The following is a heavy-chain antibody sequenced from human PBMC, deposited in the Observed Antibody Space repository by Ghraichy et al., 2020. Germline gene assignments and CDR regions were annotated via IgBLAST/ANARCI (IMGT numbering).Heavy chain of an antibody. CDR2: ISGSGGST. CDR3: AKGRLANERNSNDY. CDR1: GFTFSSYA. D-gene: IGHD2-8*01. Sequence: GGSLRLSCAASGFTFSSYAMSWVRQAPGKGLEWVSAISGSGGSTYYADSVKGRFTISRDNSKNTLYLQMNSLRAEDTAVYYCAKGRLANERNSNDYWGQGTLVTVSS. V-gene: IGHV3-23*01. J-gene: IGHJ4*02.